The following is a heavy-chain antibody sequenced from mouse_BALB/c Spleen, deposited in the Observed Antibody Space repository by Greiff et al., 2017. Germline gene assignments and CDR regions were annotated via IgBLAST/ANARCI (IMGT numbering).Heavy chain of an antibody. J-gene: IGHJ3*01. CDR1: GDSITSGY. CDR2: ISYSGST. V-gene: IGHV3-8*02. CDR3: ARHYYGSSYGFAY. D-gene: IGHD1-1*01. Sequence: DVQLQESGPSLVKPSQTLSLTCSVTGDSITSGYWNWIRKFPGNKLEYMGYISYSGSTYYNPSLKSRISITRDTSKNQYYLQLNSVTTEDTATYYCARHYYGSSYGFAYWGQGTLVTVSA.